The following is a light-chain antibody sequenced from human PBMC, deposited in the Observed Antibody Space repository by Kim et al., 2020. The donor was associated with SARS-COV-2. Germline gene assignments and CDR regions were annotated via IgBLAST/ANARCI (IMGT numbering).Light chain of an antibody. Sequence: VAPGKRATLSWRASQSVSRNLAWYQQKPGQAPRLLIYGASTRATGVPARFSGSGSGTEFTLTISSLQSEHFAVYYCQQYDNWPLTFGPGTKVDIK. CDR1: QSVSRN. V-gene: IGKV3-15*01. CDR2: GAS. J-gene: IGKJ3*01. CDR3: QQYDNWPLT.